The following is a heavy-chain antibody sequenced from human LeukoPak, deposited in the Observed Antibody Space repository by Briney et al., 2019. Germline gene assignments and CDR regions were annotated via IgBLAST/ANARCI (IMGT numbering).Heavy chain of an antibody. CDR3: ARDAADYFDY. CDR2: IIPIFGTA. V-gene: IGHV1-69*01. CDR1: GGTFSSYA. J-gene: IGHJ4*02. Sequence: ASVKVSCEASGGTFSSYAISWVRQTPGQGLEWMGGIIPIFGTANYAQKFQGRVTITADESTSTAYMELSSLRSEDTAVYYCARDAADYFDYWGQGTLVTVSS.